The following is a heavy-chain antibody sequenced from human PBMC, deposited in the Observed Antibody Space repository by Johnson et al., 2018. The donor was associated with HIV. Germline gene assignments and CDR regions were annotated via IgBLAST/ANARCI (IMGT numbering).Heavy chain of an antibody. CDR3: ARVTSAVTTAKYGAFDI. CDR1: GFTFSSYA. D-gene: IGHD4-17*01. V-gene: IGHV3-30-3*01. CDR2: ISYDGSNK. J-gene: IGHJ3*02. Sequence: QMLLVESGGGVVQPGRSLRLSCAASGFTFSSYAMHWVRQAPGKGLEWVAVISYDGSNKYYADSVKGRFTISRDNSKSTLYLQMNSLGPEDTAVFYCARVTSAVTTAKYGAFDIWGQGTMVTVSS.